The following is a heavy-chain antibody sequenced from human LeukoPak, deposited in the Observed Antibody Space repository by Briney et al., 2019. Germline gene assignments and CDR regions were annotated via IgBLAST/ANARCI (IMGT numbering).Heavy chain of an antibody. J-gene: IGHJ2*01. D-gene: IGHD6-6*01. Sequence: ASVKVSCKVSGSTLSDLSIHWVRQAPGKGLEYVGGSDPEDGETFHAQNFQGRITMTEDTSIDTAYMELSSLRSEDTAVYYCVTDRSRLFWYFVVWGRGTLVTVSS. CDR3: VTDRSRLFWYFVV. CDR2: SDPEDGET. CDR1: GSTLSDLS. V-gene: IGHV1-24*01.